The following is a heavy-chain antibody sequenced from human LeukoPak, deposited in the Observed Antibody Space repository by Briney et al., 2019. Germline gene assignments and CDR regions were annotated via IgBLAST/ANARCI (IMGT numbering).Heavy chain of an antibody. V-gene: IGHV4-59*08. CDR2: IYYSGST. D-gene: IGHD5-24*01. CDR3: ARLSRDHDAFDI. CDR1: GGSISSYY. Sequence: SETLSLTCTVSGGSISSYYWSWIRQPPGKGLEWIGHIYYSGSTNYNPSLKSRVTISVDTSKNQLSLKLSSVTAADTAVYYRARLSRDHDAFDIWGQGTMVTVSS. J-gene: IGHJ3*02.